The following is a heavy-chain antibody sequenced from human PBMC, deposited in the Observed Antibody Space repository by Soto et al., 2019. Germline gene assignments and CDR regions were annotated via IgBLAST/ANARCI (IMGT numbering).Heavy chain of an antibody. CDR2: IYYSGST. D-gene: IGHD2-21*02. CDR3: ASPASYCGGDCSAN. V-gene: IGHV4-59*08. J-gene: IGHJ4*02. CDR1: GGSISSYY. Sequence: SETLSLTCTVSGGSISSYYWSWIRQPPGKGLEWIGYIYYSGSTNYNPSLKSRVTISVDTSKNQFSLKLSSVTAADTAVYYCASPASYCGGDCSANWGQGTLVTVSS.